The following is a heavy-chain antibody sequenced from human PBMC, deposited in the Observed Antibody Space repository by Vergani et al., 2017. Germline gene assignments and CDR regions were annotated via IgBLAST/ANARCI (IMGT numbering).Heavy chain of an antibody. D-gene: IGHD6-19*01. CDR1: GFTFSSYA. CDR3: AARRRYSSGWYLEVTLTD. CDR2: ISGSGGST. V-gene: IGHV3-23*01. J-gene: IGHJ4*02. Sequence: EVQLLESGGGLVQPGGSLRLSCAASGFTFSSYAMSWVRQAPGKGLEWVSAISGSGGSTYYADSVKGRFTISRDNSKNTLYLQMNSLRAEDTAVYYCAARRRYSSGWYLEVTLTDWGQGTLVTVSS.